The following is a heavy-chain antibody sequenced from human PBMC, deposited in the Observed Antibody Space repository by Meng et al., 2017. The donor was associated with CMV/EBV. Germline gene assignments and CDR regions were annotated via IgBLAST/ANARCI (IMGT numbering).Heavy chain of an antibody. CDR3: ATTSDRVHYYYGMDV. D-gene: IGHD2-2*01. J-gene: IGHJ6*02. CDR1: GYTFTSYD. V-gene: IGHV1-8*01. CDR2: MNPNSGNT. Sequence: ASVKVFCKASGYTFTSYDINWVRQATGQGLEWMGWMNPNSGNTGYAQKFQGRVTMTRNTSISTAYMELSSLRSEDTAVYYCATTSDRVHYYYGMDVWGQGTTVTVSS.